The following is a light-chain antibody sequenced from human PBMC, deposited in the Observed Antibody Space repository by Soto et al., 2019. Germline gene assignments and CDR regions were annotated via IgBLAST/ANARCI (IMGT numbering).Light chain of an antibody. J-gene: IGKJ1*01. Sequence: EVVMTQSPATLSVSPGERATLSCRASETVATNLAWYQQKPGQAPRLLISGASTRAAGISDRFSGSGSGTDFTLTISRLEPEDFAVYYCQQYGSSPVTFGQGTKVDIK. CDR3: QQYGSSPVT. V-gene: IGKV3-20*01. CDR1: ETVATN. CDR2: GAS.